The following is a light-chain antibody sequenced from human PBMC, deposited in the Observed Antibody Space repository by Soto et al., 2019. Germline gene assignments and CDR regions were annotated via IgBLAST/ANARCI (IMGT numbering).Light chain of an antibody. CDR1: QSISNY. Sequence: DIQMTQSPSSLSASVVDRVTITCLAIQSISNYVNWYQQKPGRGPRLLIYAASSLQGGVPSRFSGSGSGTDFTLTISNLQPEDFATYYCQQSYSHPWTFGQGTKVDIK. J-gene: IGKJ1*01. CDR2: AAS. V-gene: IGKV1-39*01. CDR3: QQSYSHPWT.